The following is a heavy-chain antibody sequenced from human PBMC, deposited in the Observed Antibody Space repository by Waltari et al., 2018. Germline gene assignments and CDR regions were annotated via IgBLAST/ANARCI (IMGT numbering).Heavy chain of an antibody. Sequence: QVQLRESGPGQVKRSETLSLTCTVSGYYVSSGGYYWTWIRQPPGKDLEWIGYIYTSGSTNYNPSLKSRVTMSVDTSKNQVSLNLTSVTAADTAVYYCARGITAIGRWGQGTLVTVSS. CDR3: ARGITAIGR. D-gene: IGHD6-13*01. CDR1: GYYVSSGGYY. V-gene: IGHV4-61*08. J-gene: IGHJ5*02. CDR2: IYTSGST.